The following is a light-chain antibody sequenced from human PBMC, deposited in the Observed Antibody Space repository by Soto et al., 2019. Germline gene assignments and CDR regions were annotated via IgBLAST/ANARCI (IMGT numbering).Light chain of an antibody. CDR2: DVT. Sequence: QSVLTQPRSVSGSPGQSVTISCTGTSSDVGTYNYVSWYQQYPGKAPKLMIYDVTKRPSGVPDRFSGSKSGNTASLTISGLQADDEADYYCCSFAGFYTWVFGGGTQLTVL. V-gene: IGLV2-11*01. CDR1: SSDVGTYNY. CDR3: CSFAGFYTWV. J-gene: IGLJ3*02.